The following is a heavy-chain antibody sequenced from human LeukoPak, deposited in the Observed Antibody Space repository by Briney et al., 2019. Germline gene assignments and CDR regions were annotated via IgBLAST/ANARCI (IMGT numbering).Heavy chain of an antibody. CDR1: RFTFSGDT. D-gene: IGHD3-22*01. V-gene: IGHV3-48*02. CDR2: ISSGSSAI. CDR3: ARASSGLYFDY. J-gene: IGHJ4*02. Sequence: PGGSLRLSCAASRFTFSGDTMNWVRQAPGKGLEWVSYISSGSSAIYYADSVKGRFTISRDNGRNALYLQMNSLRDDDTAVYYCARASSGLYFDYWGQGTLVTVSS.